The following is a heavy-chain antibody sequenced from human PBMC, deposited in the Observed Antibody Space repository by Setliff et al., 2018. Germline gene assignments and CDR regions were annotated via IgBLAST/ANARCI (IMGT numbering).Heavy chain of an antibody. Sequence: ASVKVSCKASGYTLSNSILSWVRQAPGQGLEWMGWISAYNGKTYFAQKFQDSITLTTDTSKNTWYLELRGLRSDDTAVYYCVRLVRYCSKTACQRISGEEVWGQGTLVTVSS. CDR1: GYTLSNSI. D-gene: IGHD3-10*01. J-gene: IGHJ4*02. V-gene: IGHV1-18*01. CDR2: ISAYNGKT. CDR3: VRLVRYCSKTACQRISGEEV.